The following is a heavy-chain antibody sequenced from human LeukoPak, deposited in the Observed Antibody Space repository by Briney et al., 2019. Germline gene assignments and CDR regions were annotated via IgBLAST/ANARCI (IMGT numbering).Heavy chain of an antibody. V-gene: IGHV3-21*01. Sequence: NTGGSLRLSCAASGFTFSTYTMNWARQAPGKGLEWVSSINSGGSTTHYADSVKGRFTISRDNAQSSLYLQMNSLRVDDAAVYYCLRGDSRDFWGQGTLVTVSS. CDR1: GFTFSTYT. CDR2: INSGGSTT. J-gene: IGHJ4*02. D-gene: IGHD3-22*01. CDR3: LRGDSRDF.